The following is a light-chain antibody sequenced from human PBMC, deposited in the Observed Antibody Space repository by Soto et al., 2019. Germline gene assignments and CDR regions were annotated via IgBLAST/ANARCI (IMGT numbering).Light chain of an antibody. J-gene: IGKJ1*01. V-gene: IGKV1-5*03. Sequence: DIQMTQSPSTLSGSVGDRVTITCRASQTFSSWLAWYQQKPGKAPKLLIYKASTLKSGVPSRFSGSGSGTEFTLTISSLQPDYFATYYCQHYNSYSEAFGQGTKVDIK. CDR1: QTFSSW. CDR2: KAS. CDR3: QHYNSYSEA.